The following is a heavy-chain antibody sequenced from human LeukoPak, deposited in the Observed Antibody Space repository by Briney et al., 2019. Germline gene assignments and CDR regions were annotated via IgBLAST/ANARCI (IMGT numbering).Heavy chain of an antibody. D-gene: IGHD6-19*01. CDR2: INHNSGGT. V-gene: IGHV1-2*02. CDR1: GYTFTAHY. J-gene: IGHJ4*02. Sequence: ASVKVSCKASGYTFTAHYLHWVRRAPGQGLEWMAWINHNSGGTKYAEKFQGRVTVTRDTSTSTAYLELRSLRSDDTAVYYCARDRAYGYSTVWDFDYWGQGTLVTVSS. CDR3: ARDRAYGYSTVWDFDY.